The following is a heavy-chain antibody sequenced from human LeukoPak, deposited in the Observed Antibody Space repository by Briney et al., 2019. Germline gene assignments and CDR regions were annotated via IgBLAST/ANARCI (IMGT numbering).Heavy chain of an antibody. CDR2: IYYNGNT. D-gene: IGHD6-19*01. CDR1: GGSINNYY. Sequence: SSVTLSLTCTLSGGSINNYYWSWIRQPPGKGLEWIGYIYYNGNTNYNPPLKSRVTISVDTSKNQFSLKLSSVTAADTAVYFCAREYSSGLSWFDPWGQGTLVTVSS. J-gene: IGHJ5*02. CDR3: AREYSSGLSWFDP. V-gene: IGHV4-59*01.